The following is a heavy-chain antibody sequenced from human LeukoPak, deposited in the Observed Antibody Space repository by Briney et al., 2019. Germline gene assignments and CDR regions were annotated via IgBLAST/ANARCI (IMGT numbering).Heavy chain of an antibody. V-gene: IGHV3-30*18. J-gene: IGHJ4*02. CDR1: GFTFTTFG. Sequence: PGGSLRLSCAASGFTFTTFGIHWVRQAPGKGLEWVAAISPHGDIEYYTDSVKGRFTISRDNSKNMIYLQMNSLRGEDSAVYYCAKFNNNDDYWGQGNLVTVSS. CDR3: AKFNNNDDY. D-gene: IGHD1/OR15-1a*01. CDR2: ISPHGDIE.